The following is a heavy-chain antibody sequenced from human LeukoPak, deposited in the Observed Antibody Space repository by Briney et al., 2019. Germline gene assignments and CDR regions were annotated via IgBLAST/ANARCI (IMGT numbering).Heavy chain of an antibody. CDR2: IYYSGST. V-gene: IGHV4-39*01. Sequence: SETLSLTCTVSGGTISSGSYYWSRIRQPPEQGLEWIGIIYYSGSTYYHPSLNSRVTISVDSSNTQFSLMMSSVTAADTAVYYCARHAVEVVVAASYYNYYYMDVWGKGTTVTVSS. CDR3: ARHAVEVVVAASYYNYYYMDV. CDR1: GGTISSGSYY. D-gene: IGHD2-15*01. J-gene: IGHJ6*03.